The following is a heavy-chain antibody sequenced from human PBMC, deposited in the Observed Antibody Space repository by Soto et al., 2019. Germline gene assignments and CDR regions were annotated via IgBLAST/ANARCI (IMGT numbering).Heavy chain of an antibody. CDR2: LWYDGSNL. CDR1: GFSFSSYA. CDR3: ARGINEFWSGYLY. V-gene: IGHV3-33*01. D-gene: IGHD3-3*01. Sequence: QVQLVESGGGVVQPGTSLRLSCAASGFSFSSYAMHWVRQAPGKGLVLVAALWYDGSNLNYAQSVKGRFTISRGNSKSTVYLPMHSLNVEDTAVYYRARGINEFWSGYLYWGQGTVVTVSS. J-gene: IGHJ4*02.